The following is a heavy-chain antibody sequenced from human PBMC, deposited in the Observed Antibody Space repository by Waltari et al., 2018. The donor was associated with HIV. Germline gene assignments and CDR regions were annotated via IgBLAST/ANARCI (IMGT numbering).Heavy chain of an antibody. D-gene: IGHD3-22*01. J-gene: IGHJ4*02. V-gene: IGHV1-69*12. CDR2: IIPIFGTA. Sequence: QVQLVQSGAAVKKPGSSVKVSCKASGGTFSSYAISWVRHPSRQGLEWMGGIIPIFGTANYAQKFQGRVTITADESTSTAYMELSSLRSEDTAVYYCARTPVEDDSSGYHLDYWGQGTLVTVSS. CDR3: ARTPVEDDSSGYHLDY. CDR1: GGTFSSYA.